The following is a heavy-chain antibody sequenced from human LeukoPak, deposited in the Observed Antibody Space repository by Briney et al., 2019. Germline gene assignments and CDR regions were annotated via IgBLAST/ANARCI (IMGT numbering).Heavy chain of an antibody. CDR1: GGSFSSHY. D-gene: IGHD6-19*01. Sequence: SETQSLTCLVSGGSFSSHYWTWIRQPPGKGLEWIGYISYSGSTNYNPSLKSRVTMSVDTSKNHFSLKLTSVTAADTAVYYCARDKVAVDGPRFNPWGQGTLVTVSS. CDR3: ARDKVAVDGPRFNP. J-gene: IGHJ5*02. V-gene: IGHV4-59*11. CDR2: ISYSGST.